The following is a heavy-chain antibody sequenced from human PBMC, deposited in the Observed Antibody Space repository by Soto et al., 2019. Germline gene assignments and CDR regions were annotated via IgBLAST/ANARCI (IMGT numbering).Heavy chain of an antibody. Sequence: PSETLSLTCTVSGGSVSSGSYYWSWIRQPPGKGLEWIGYIYYSGSTNYNPSLKSRVTISVDMSKNQFSLKLSSVTAADTAVYYCARVRYCSGGSCFDYWGQGTLVTVSS. D-gene: IGHD2-15*01. J-gene: IGHJ4*02. CDR1: GGSVSSGSYY. CDR3: ARVRYCSGGSCFDY. V-gene: IGHV4-61*01. CDR2: IYYSGST.